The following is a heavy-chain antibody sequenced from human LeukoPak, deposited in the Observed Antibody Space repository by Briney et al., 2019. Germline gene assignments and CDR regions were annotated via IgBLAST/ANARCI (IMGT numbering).Heavy chain of an antibody. Sequence: SVKVSCKASGGTFSSYAISWVRQAPGQGLEWMGGIIPILGTANYAQKFQGRVTITADESTSTAYMELSSLRSEDTAVYYCARGGALREYYFDYWGQGTLVTVSS. J-gene: IGHJ4*02. CDR1: GGTFSSYA. CDR3: ARGGALREYYFDY. V-gene: IGHV1-69*13. CDR2: IIPILGTA. D-gene: IGHD5-24*01.